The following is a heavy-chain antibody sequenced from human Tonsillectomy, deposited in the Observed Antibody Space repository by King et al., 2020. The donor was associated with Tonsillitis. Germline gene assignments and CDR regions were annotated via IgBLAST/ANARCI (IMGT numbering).Heavy chain of an antibody. Sequence: VQLVESRGGVVQPGRSLRLSCAASGFTFSSYAMHWVRQAPGKGLEWVALISYDGSNKYYADSVKGRFTISRDNSKNTLFLQMNSLRAEDTAVYYCDRGGETGYYKRRDYYYYYGMDVWGQGTTVTVSS. D-gene: IGHD3-9*01. V-gene: IGHV3-30-3*01. J-gene: IGHJ6*02. CDR3: DRGGETGYYKRRDYYYYYGMDV. CDR2: ISYDGSNK. CDR1: GFTFSSYA.